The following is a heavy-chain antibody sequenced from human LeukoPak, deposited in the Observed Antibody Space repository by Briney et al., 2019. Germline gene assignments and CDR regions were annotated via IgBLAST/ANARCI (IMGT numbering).Heavy chain of an antibody. CDR1: GFTFSSYA. CDR2: IRGSGGST. J-gene: IGHJ6*03. V-gene: IGHV3-23*01. Sequence: GGSLRLSCAASGFTFSSYAMSWVRQAPGKGLEWVSAIRGSGGSTYNADSVKGRFTISRDNSKNTLYLQMNSLRAEDTAVYYCAKQGCPNGVCFSYYYYMDVWGRGTTVTVSS. CDR3: AKQGCPNGVCFSYYYYMDV. D-gene: IGHD2-8*01.